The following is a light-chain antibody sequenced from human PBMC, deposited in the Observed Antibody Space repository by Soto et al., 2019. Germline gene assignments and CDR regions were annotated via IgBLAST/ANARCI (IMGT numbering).Light chain of an antibody. CDR2: AAS. CDR3: QQYGSSPSIT. Sequence: EIVWTQSPGTLALSPGLRATLSCRASQSVSSSYLAWYQQKPGQAPRLLIYAASSRATGIPDRFSGSGSGTDFTLTISRLEPEDFAVYYCQQYGSSPSITFGQGTRLEIK. J-gene: IGKJ5*01. V-gene: IGKV3-20*01. CDR1: QSVSSSY.